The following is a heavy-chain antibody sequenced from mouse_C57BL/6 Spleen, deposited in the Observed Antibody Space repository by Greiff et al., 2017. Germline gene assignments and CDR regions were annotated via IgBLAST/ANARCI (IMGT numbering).Heavy chain of an antibody. Sequence: EVHLVESGGDLVKPGGSLKLSCAASGFTFSSYGMSWVRQTPDKRLEWVATISSGGSYTYYPDSVKGRFTISRDNAKNTLYLQMSSLKSEDTAMYYCARHEDYYGSSSFYYFDYWGQGTTRTVSS. CDR2: ISSGGSYT. D-gene: IGHD1-1*01. J-gene: IGHJ2*01. V-gene: IGHV5-6*01. CDR3: ARHEDYYGSSSFYYFDY. CDR1: GFTFSSYG.